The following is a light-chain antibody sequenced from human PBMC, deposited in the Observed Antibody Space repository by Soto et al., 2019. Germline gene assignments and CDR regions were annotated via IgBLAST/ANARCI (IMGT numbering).Light chain of an antibody. CDR2: AAS. Sequence: DIQLTQSPSFLSSSVGDRATITCRASQVIDTYLAWLQQKPGKAPKLLIYAASTLQTGVPSRFLGGGSGTDCALTSRSLQPEDFANYYCQHLYSFPLSFGGGTRVEIK. CDR3: QHLYSFPLS. J-gene: IGKJ4*01. CDR1: QVIDTY. V-gene: IGKV1-9*01.